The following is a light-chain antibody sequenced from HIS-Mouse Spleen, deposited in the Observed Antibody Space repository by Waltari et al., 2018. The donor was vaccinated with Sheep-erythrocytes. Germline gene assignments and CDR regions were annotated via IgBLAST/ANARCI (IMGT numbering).Light chain of an antibody. CDR1: ISHVGRYNL. V-gene: IGLV2-23*01. CDR2: EGS. J-gene: IGLJ3*02. Sequence: QSALTQPASVSGCPGQSITISCTRTISHVGRYNLVPRYQQHPGKAPKLMIYEGSKRPSGVSNRFSGSKSGNTASLTISGLQAEDEADYYCCSYAGSSTWVFGGGTKLTVL. CDR3: CSYAGSSTWV.